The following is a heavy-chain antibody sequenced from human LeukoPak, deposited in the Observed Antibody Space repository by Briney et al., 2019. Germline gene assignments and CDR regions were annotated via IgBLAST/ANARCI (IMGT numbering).Heavy chain of an antibody. CDR2: INTDGSST. CDR1: GFTFSDYS. V-gene: IGHV3-74*01. D-gene: IGHD6-13*01. CDR3: ARVSSSSWWALDY. J-gene: IGHJ4*02. Sequence: QAGGSLRLSCAASGFTFSDYSMNWVRQAPGKGLEWVSRINTDGSSTSYADSVKGRFTISRDNAKNTLYLQMNSLRAEDTAVYYCARVSSSSWWALDYWGQGTLVTVSS.